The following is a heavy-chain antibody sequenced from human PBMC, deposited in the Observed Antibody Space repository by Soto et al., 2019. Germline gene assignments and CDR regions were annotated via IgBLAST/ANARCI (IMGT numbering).Heavy chain of an antibody. J-gene: IGHJ6*02. D-gene: IGHD2-2*01. CDR3: ARDPSIVLVPAATYYYYYYGMYV. CDR1: GFTFSSYW. V-gene: IGHV3-7*01. Sequence: GGSLRRSCAASGFTFSSYWMSWVRQAPGKGLEWVANIKQDGSEKYYVDSVKGRFTISRDNAKNSLYLQMNSLRAEDTAVYYCARDPSIVLVPAATYYYYYYGMYVWGQGTTVTVSS. CDR2: IKQDGSEK.